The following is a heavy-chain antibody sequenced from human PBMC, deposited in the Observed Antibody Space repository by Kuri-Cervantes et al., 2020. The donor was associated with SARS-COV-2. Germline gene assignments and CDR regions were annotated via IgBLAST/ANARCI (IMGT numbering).Heavy chain of an antibody. Sequence: GGSLRLSCAASGFTFSSYSMNWARQAPGKGLEWVSSISSSSSYIYYADSVKGRFTISRDNAKNSLYLQMNSLRAEDTAVYYCARDDGLWLLGAFDIWGQGTMVTVSS. D-gene: IGHD5-18*01. CDR1: GFTFSSYS. CDR2: ISSSSSYI. V-gene: IGHV3-21*01. J-gene: IGHJ3*02. CDR3: ARDDGLWLLGAFDI.